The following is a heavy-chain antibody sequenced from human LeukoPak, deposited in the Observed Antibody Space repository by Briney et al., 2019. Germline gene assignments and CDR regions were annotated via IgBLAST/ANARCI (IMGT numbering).Heavy chain of an antibody. CDR1: GFTFSSYA. V-gene: IGHV3-23*01. Sequence: QPGGSLRLSCAASGFTFSSYAMSWVRQAPGKGLEWVSVISGSGGNTYYADSVKGRFTISRDNSKNTLYLQMNSLRAEDTAVYYCAKVVVVTAISGWFDPWGQGTLVTVSS. D-gene: IGHD2-21*02. CDR2: ISGSGGNT. CDR3: AKVVVVTAISGWFDP. J-gene: IGHJ5*02.